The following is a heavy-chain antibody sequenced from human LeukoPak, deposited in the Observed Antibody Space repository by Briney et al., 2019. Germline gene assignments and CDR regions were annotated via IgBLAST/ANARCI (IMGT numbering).Heavy chain of an antibody. CDR1: GGSISSSSYY. D-gene: IGHD3-10*01. Sequence: SETLSLTCIVSGGSISSSSYYWGWIRQPPGKGLEWIGSIYYSGSTYYNPSLKSRVTISVDTSKNQFSLKLSSVTAADTAVYYCARHPVNYYNSGSILAYFDYWGRGTLVTVSS. CDR2: IYYSGST. J-gene: IGHJ4*02. CDR3: ARHPVNYYNSGSILAYFDY. V-gene: IGHV4-39*01.